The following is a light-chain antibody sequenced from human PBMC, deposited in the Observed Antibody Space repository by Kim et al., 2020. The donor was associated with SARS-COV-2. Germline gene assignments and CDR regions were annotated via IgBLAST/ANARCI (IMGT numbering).Light chain of an antibody. Sequence: ASVGDRVSITCRASKNISSYLAWYQQKPGKAPKLLIYAASSMETGVPSRFSGSGSGTEFTLTISSLQPDDFATYYCQQYNSYPWTFGQGTKVDIK. CDR3: QQYNSYPWT. CDR1: KNISSY. CDR2: AAS. J-gene: IGKJ1*01. V-gene: IGKV1-5*01.